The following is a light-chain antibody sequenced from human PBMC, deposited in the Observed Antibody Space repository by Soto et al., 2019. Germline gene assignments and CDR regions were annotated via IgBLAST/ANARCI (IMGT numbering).Light chain of an antibody. CDR2: GTS. V-gene: IGKV3-15*01. Sequence: EIVMTQSPVTLSVSPGERATLSCRASQNISRSLAWYQQKPGQGPSLLIYGTSTRAGGVPARFSGSGSGTDFTLTISRLEPEDFAVYYCQQYNYWPITFGQGTRLEIK. J-gene: IGKJ5*01. CDR3: QQYNYWPIT. CDR1: QNISRS.